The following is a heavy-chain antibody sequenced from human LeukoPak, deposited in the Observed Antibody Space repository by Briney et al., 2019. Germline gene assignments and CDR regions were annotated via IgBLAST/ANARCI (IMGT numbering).Heavy chain of an antibody. Sequence: SETLSLTCTVSGGSISSGGYYWSWIRQHPGKGLEWIGYIYYSRSTYYNPSLKSRVTISVDTSKNQFSLKLSSVTAADTAVYYCARVYQYYYDSSGYGTFDIWGQGTMVTVSS. J-gene: IGHJ3*02. CDR2: IYYSRST. CDR3: ARVYQYYYDSSGYGTFDI. D-gene: IGHD3-22*01. CDR1: GGSISSGGYY. V-gene: IGHV4-31*03.